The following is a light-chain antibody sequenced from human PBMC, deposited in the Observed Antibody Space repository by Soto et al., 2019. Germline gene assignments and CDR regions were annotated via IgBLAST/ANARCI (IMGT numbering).Light chain of an antibody. J-gene: IGKJ3*01. CDR3: QQYGSSPLGGT. CDR2: GAS. CDR1: QSVSSSY. V-gene: IGKV3-20*01. Sequence: EIVLTQSPGTLSLSPGGRATLSCRASQSVSSSYLAWYQQKPGQAPRLLIYGASSRATGIPDRFSGSGSGTDFTLTISRLEPEDFAVYYCQQYGSSPLGGTFGPGTKVDIK.